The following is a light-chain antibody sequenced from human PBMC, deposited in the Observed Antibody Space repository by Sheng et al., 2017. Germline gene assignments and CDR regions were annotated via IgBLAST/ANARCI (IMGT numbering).Light chain of an antibody. CDR2: DAS. J-gene: IGKJ1*01. Sequence: DIQMTQSPSSVSASVGDRVTITCRASQGSSSWLAWYQQKPGKAPNLLIYDASILQSGVPSRFSGSGSGTDFTLTISSLQPEDFATYFCQHYRYFPPTFGQGTKVEV. CDR1: QGSSSW. V-gene: IGKV1-12*01. CDR3: QHYRYFPPT.